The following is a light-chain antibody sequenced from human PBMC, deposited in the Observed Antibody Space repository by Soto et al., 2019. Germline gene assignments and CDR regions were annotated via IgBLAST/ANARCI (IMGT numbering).Light chain of an antibody. V-gene: IGLV2-14*01. Sequence: QSALTQSASVSGSPGQSITISCTGTSSDVGNYNYVSWYQQHPGEAPKVIIYDVSHRPAGVSNRFSGSKSGNTASLTISGLQTQDEADYYCSSYTSATTYVFGTGTKVTV. J-gene: IGLJ1*01. CDR3: SSYTSATTYV. CDR1: SSDVGNYNY. CDR2: DVS.